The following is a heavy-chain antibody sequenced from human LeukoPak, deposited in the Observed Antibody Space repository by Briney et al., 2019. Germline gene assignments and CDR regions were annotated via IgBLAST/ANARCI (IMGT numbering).Heavy chain of an antibody. J-gene: IGHJ4*02. V-gene: IGHV4-31*03. CDR2: IYYSGST. Sequence: PSQTLSLTCTVSGGSISSGGYYWSWIRQHPGKGLEWIGYIYYSGSTYYNPSLKSRVTISVDTSKNQFSLKLSSVTAADTAVYYCARSVSYCSSTSCYGMNFDYWGQGTLVTVSS. CDR1: GGSISSGGYY. D-gene: IGHD2-2*01. CDR3: ARSVSYCSSTSCYGMNFDY.